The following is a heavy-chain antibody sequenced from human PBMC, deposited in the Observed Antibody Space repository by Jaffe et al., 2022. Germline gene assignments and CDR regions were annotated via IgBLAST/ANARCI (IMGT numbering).Heavy chain of an antibody. CDR3: AHLPGIYYDSSGYYRTPFDY. J-gene: IGHJ4*02. CDR1: GFSLSTSGVG. D-gene: IGHD3-22*01. Sequence: QITLKESGPTLVKPTQTLTLTCTFSGFSLSTSGVGVGWIRQPPGKALEWLALIYWDDDKRYSPSLKSRLTITKDTSKNQVVLTMTNMDPVDTATYYCAHLPGIYYDSSGYYRTPFDYWGQGTLVTVSS. CDR2: IYWDDDK. V-gene: IGHV2-5*02.